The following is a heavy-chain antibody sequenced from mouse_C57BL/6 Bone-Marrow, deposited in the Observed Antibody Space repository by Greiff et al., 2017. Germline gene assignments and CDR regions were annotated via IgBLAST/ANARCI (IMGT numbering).Heavy chain of an antibody. CDR2: IYPRSGNT. D-gene: IGHD1-1*01. Sequence: VQLQESGAELARPGASVKLSCKASGYTFTSYGISWVKQRTGQGLEWIGEIYPRSGNTYYNEKFKGKATLTADKSSSTAYMELRSLTSEDSAVYFCARENYDGSSSYYFDYWGQGTTLTVSS. J-gene: IGHJ2*01. CDR1: GYTFTSYG. V-gene: IGHV1-81*01. CDR3: ARENYDGSSSYYFDY.